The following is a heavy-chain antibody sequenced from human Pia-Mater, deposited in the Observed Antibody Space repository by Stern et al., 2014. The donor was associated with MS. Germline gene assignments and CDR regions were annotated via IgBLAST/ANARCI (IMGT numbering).Heavy chain of an antibody. CDR1: GFTFDDST. D-gene: IGHD3-22*01. J-gene: IGHJ4*02. CDR3: AKPITMIVVAESSYFDY. V-gene: IGHV3-43*01. Sequence: EVQLVESGGVVVQPGGSLRLSCAASGFTFDDSTMHWVRQAPGKGLEWVSLISWDGGSTYYADSVKGRFNISRDNSKNTLYLQMNSLRTEDTALYYCAKPITMIVVAESSYFDYWGQGTLVTVSS. CDR2: ISWDGGST.